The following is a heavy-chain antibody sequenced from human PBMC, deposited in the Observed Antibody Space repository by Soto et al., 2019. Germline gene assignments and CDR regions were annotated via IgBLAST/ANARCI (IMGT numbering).Heavy chain of an antibody. CDR3: ARRKERSGPHYFDY. V-gene: IGHV1-8*02. CDR1: GYTFPSYE. CDR2: MNPYSGNT. J-gene: IGHJ4*02. Sequence: ASVKVSCKASGYTFPSYEISWVRQATGQGLEWMGWMNPYSGNTGYAQKFQGRVTVTRNTSISTVYMELSGLRPDDTAVYYCARRKERSGPHYFDYWGQGSQVTVSS. D-gene: IGHD6-25*01.